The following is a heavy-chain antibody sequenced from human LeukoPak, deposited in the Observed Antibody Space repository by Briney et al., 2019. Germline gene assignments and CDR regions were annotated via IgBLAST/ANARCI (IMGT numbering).Heavy chain of an antibody. J-gene: IGHJ4*02. Sequence: PGGSLRLSCAASGFTFSTYSMNWVRQAPGKGLEWVSFITSSGNSMSYADSVKGRFTISRDNAKNSLYLQMKSLRAEDTAVYYCARGIGGSYTAIDYWGQGTLVTVSS. D-gene: IGHD1-26*01. CDR2: ITSSGNSM. V-gene: IGHV3-48*04. CDR1: GFTFSTYS. CDR3: ARGIGGSYTAIDY.